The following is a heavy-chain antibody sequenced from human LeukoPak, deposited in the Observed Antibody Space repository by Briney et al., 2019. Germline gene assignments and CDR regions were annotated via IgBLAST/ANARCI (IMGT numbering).Heavy chain of an antibody. CDR1: GFTFSSYA. V-gene: IGHV3-30-3*01. D-gene: IGHD6-13*01. Sequence: PGRSLRLSCAASGFTFSSYAMHWVRQAPGKGLEWVAVISYDGSNKYYADSVKGRFTISRDNSKNTLYLQMNSQRAEDTAVYYCAREGAAAVFDYWGQGTLVTVSS. CDR3: AREGAAAVFDY. CDR2: ISYDGSNK. J-gene: IGHJ4*02.